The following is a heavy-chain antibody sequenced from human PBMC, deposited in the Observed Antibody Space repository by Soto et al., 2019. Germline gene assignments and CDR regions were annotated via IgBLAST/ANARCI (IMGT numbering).Heavy chain of an antibody. V-gene: IGHV1-2*02. D-gene: IGHD6-6*01. CDR2: INPKTGDT. Sequence: ASVKVSCKTSGYTFTGYYLNWVRQAPGRGLEWVGWINPKTGDTDNAQKFQGRVTMTTDTSISTGYMELSGLKSDDTAVYYCVTGDHLVRWGQGTRVTVSS. J-gene: IGHJ4*02. CDR3: VTGDHLVR. CDR1: GYTFTGYY.